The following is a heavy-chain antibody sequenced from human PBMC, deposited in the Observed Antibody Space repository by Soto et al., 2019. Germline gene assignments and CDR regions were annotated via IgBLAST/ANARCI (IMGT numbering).Heavy chain of an antibody. CDR2: ISSSSSYI. J-gene: IGHJ4*02. CDR3: ARDAPDRGAFDY. CDR1: GFTFSSYS. D-gene: IGHD3-16*01. Sequence: GGSLRLSCAASGFTFSSYSMNWVRQAPGKGLEWVSSISSSSSYIYYADSVKGRFTISRDNAKNSLYLQMNSLRAEDTAVYYCARDAPDRGAFDYWGQGTLVTVSS. V-gene: IGHV3-21*01.